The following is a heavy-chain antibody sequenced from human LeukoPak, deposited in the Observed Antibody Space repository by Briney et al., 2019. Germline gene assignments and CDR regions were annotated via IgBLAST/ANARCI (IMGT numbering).Heavy chain of an antibody. CDR1: GGSISSYY. CDR3: ARYCGGGCYYFDY. V-gene: IGHV4-59*08. J-gene: IGHJ4*02. Sequence: PSETLSLTCTVSGGSISSYYWSWIRQPPGKGLEWIGYIYYSGSTNYNPSLKSRVTISVDTSKNQFSLKLSSVTAADTAVYYCARYCGGGCYYFDYWGQGTLVTVSS. D-gene: IGHD2-21*02. CDR2: IYYSGST.